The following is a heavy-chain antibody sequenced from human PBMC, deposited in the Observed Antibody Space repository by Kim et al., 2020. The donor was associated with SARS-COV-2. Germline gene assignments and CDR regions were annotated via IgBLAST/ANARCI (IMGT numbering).Heavy chain of an antibody. D-gene: IGHD1-26*01. V-gene: IGHV1-69*02. J-gene: IGHJ5*02. Sequence: QRFQGRHTISTNKSTSTAYMELSSLRAEDRAVYYCARTGNPATGGWFDPWGQGTLVTVSS. CDR3: ARTGNPATGGWFDP.